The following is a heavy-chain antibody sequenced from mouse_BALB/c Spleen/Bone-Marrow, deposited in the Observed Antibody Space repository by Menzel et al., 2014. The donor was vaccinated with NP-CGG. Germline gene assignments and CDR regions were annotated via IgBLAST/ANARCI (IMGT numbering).Heavy chain of an antibody. Sequence: EVQLVESGAELVKPGASVKLSCTASGFNIXDTYMHWVKQRPEQGLEWIGRIDPANGNTKYDPKFQGKATITADTSSNTAYLQLSSLTSEDTAVYYCASYYYGRAWFAYWGQGTLVTVSA. V-gene: IGHV14-3*02. J-gene: IGHJ3*01. CDR2: IDPANGNT. CDR3: ASYYYGRAWFAY. D-gene: IGHD1-1*01. CDR1: GFNIXDTY.